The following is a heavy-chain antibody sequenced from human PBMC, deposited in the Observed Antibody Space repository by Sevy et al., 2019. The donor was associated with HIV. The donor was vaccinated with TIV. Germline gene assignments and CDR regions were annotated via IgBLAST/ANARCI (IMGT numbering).Heavy chain of an antibody. CDR1: GGSFSGYY. J-gene: IGHJ4*02. Sequence: SETLSLTCAVYGGSFSGYYWSWIRQPPGKGLEWIGEINHSGSTNYNPSLKSRVTRSVDTSKNQFSLKLSSVTAADTAVYYCARVVPYYDILTGYYAVYFDYWGQGTLVTVSS. CDR3: ARVVPYYDILTGYYAVYFDY. V-gene: IGHV4-34*01. CDR2: INHSGST. D-gene: IGHD3-9*01.